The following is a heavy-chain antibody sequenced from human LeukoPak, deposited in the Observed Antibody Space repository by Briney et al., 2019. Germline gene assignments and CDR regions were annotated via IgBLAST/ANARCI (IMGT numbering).Heavy chain of an antibody. CDR2: ISGNNGNT. V-gene: IGHV1-18*01. D-gene: IGHD6-13*01. J-gene: IGHJ5*02. CDR3: ARDDRASSWSWFAP. CDR1: GYTFTSYG. Sequence: ASVKVSCKASGYTFTSYGITWVRQAPGQGLEWMGWISGNNGNTNYAQKVQGRVTMTTDTSTSTAYMGLRSLTSDDTAVYYCARDDRASSWSWFAPWGQGTLVIVSP.